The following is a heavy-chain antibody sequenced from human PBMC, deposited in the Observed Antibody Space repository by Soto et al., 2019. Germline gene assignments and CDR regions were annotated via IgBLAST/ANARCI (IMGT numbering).Heavy chain of an antibody. Sequence: ETLSLTCAVSGFSISSDSYWCCMRQSPGKGLEWIGTLSHSGRTFYNPSLKSRVTISADTTKNQFSLSLTSVTAADTAVYYCGHLKTDTEVTPAPPLFDSWGQGTLVTVSS. CDR2: LSHSGRT. V-gene: IGHV4-38-2*01. D-gene: IGHD2-2*01. CDR3: GHLKTDTEVTPAPPLFDS. J-gene: IGHJ4*02. CDR1: GFSISSDSY.